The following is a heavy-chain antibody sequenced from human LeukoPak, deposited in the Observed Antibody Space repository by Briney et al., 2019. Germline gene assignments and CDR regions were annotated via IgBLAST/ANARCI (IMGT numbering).Heavy chain of an antibody. CDR1: GYTFTGYY. CDR3: ARKDSSGYYEGWYYFDY. J-gene: IGHJ4*02. D-gene: IGHD3-22*01. V-gene: IGHV1-2*02. CDR2: INPNSGGT. Sequence: GASVTVSCKASGYTFTGYYMHWVRQAPGQGLEWMGWINPNSGGTNYAQKFQGRVTMTRDTSISTAYMELSRLRSDDTAVYYCARKDSSGYYEGWYYFDYWGQGTLVTVSS.